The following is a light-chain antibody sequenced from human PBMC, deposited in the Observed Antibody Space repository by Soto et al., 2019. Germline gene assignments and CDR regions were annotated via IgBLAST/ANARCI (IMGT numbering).Light chain of an antibody. V-gene: IGKV3-20*01. J-gene: IGKJ2*01. CDR3: QHYGSSPPDT. CDR1: QSVSTKY. CDR2: GTS. Sequence: EIVLTQSPGTLSLSLGERATLSCRASQSVSTKYVAWYQQKPGQAPSLLIYGTSNRAADVPDRFSATGSGTDFSLTISRLQPVDFAVYYCQHYGSSPPDTFGQGTKLEIK.